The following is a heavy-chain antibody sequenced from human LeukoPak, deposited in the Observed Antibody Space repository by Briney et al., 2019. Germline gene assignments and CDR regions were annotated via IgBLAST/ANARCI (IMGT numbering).Heavy chain of an antibody. CDR1: GFTFSDYY. CDR2: ISSSGSTI. Sequence: GGSLRLSCAASGFTFSDYYMSWIRQAPGKGLEWVSYISSSGSTIYYADSVKGRFTISRDNSKNTLYLQMNSLRAEDTAVYYCASEDKFVVVTAMPNAFDIWGQGTMVTVSS. CDR3: ASEDKFVVVTAMPNAFDI. J-gene: IGHJ3*02. D-gene: IGHD2-21*02. V-gene: IGHV3-11*04.